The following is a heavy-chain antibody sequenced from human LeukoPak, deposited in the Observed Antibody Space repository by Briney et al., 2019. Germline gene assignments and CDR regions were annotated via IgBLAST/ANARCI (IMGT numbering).Heavy chain of an antibody. CDR1: GGSISSYY. Sequence: PSETLSLTCTVSGGSISSYYWSWIRQPAGKGLEWIGRIYTSGSTNYNPSLKSRVTMSVDTSKNQFSLKLSSVTAADTAVYYCAREIRLAYYDFWSGPRYYYYYVDVWGKGTTVTVSS. D-gene: IGHD3-3*01. J-gene: IGHJ6*03. V-gene: IGHV4-4*07. CDR2: IYTSGST. CDR3: AREIRLAYYDFWSGPRYYYYYVDV.